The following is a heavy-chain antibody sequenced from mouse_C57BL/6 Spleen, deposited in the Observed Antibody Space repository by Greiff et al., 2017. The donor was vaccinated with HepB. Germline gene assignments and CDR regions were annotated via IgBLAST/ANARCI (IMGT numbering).Heavy chain of an antibody. J-gene: IGHJ2*01. CDR2: INPGSGST. CDR3: ARDYYGRVDY. D-gene: IGHD1-1*01. Sequence: VQLQQSGAELVKPGTSVKVSCKASGYAFTNYLIAWVQQRPGQGLEWIGVINPGSGSTNYNEKFKGKATLTADTSSNPAYMQLSSLTTEDSAIYYCARDYYGRVDYWGQRTTLTVDS. V-gene: IGHV1-54*02. CDR1: GYAFTNYL.